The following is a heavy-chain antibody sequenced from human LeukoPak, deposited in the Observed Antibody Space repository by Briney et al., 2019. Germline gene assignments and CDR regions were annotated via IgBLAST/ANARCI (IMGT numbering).Heavy chain of an antibody. CDR3: AKSGFGSAWLFDY. V-gene: IGHV3-23*01. Sequence: GGSPRLSCAASGFTFSSYAMSWVRQAPGKGLEWVSTISGSGGSTYYADSVKGRFTISRDNSKNTLYLQMNSLRAEDTAVYYCAKSGFGSAWLFDYWGQGTLVTVSS. CDR2: ISGSGGST. J-gene: IGHJ4*02. D-gene: IGHD6-19*01. CDR1: GFTFSSYA.